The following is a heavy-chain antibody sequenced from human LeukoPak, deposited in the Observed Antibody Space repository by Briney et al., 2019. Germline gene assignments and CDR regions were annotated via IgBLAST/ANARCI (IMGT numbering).Heavy chain of an antibody. V-gene: IGHV1-2*02. J-gene: IGHJ4*02. CDR1: GYTFTAYY. D-gene: IGHD3-22*01. CDR2: VNPNSGGT. Sequence: ASVKVSCKASGYTFTAYYMHWVRQAPGQGLAWMGWVNPNSGGTNYAQKFQGRVTMTRDTSISTAYMELSRLRSDDTAVYYCARADMIVGGVFRYDYWGQGTLVTVSS. CDR3: ARADMIVGGVFRYDY.